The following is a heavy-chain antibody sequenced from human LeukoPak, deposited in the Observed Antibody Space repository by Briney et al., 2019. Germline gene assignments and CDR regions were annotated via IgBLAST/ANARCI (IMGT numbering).Heavy chain of an antibody. CDR3: ASHNLGYSSSWLGC. J-gene: IGHJ4*02. Sequence: GGSLRLSCAASGFTFSSYWMHWVRHAPGKGLEWVSRINTDGSNTRYVDSVKGRFTISRDNAKNKLSMQMNSLRAEDTAVYYCASHNLGYSSSWLGCWGQGILVTVSS. V-gene: IGHV3-74*01. CDR2: INTDGSNT. CDR1: GFTFSSYW. D-gene: IGHD6-13*01.